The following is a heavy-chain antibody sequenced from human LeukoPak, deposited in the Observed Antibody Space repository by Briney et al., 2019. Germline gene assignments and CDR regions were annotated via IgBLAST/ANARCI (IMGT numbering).Heavy chain of an antibody. Sequence: GGSLRLSCAASGFTLTTYAMYWVRQAPGKGLVWVSRLTADGSSTIYADSVMGRFTISRDNAKNSLYLQMNSLRAGDTALYYWAKDIRSGSYYLGETFDYWGQGTLVTVSS. CDR1: GFTLTTYA. CDR3: AKDIRSGSYYLGETFDY. V-gene: IGHV3-74*01. J-gene: IGHJ4*02. CDR2: LTADGSST. D-gene: IGHD1-26*01.